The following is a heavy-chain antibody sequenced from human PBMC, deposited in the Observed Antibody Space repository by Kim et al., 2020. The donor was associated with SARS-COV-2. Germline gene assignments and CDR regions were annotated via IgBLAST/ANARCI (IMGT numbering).Heavy chain of an antibody. Sequence: VKGRFTVSRDNAENPLYLQMSGLRSEDTAIYYCARVKSDDIDCRGNDTFDIWGQGTMVTVSS. CDR3: ARVKSDDIDCRGNDTFDI. J-gene: IGHJ3*02. V-gene: IGHV3-21*06. D-gene: IGHD2-21*02.